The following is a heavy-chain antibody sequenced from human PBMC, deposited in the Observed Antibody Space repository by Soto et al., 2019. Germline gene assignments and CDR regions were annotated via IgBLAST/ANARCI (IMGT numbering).Heavy chain of an antibody. J-gene: IGHJ6*02. CDR1: GSTFSSYA. CDR3: VRRGYDFCSGYYGGDYYSGMDV. V-gene: IGHV3-64D*06. Sequence: PGGSLRLSCSASGSTFSSYAMHWVRQAPGKGLEYVSAISSNGGSTYYADSVKGRFTISRDNSKNTLYLQMSSLRAEDTAVYYCVRRGYDFCSGYYGGDYYSGMDVWGPGTTVTVSS. D-gene: IGHD3-3*01. CDR2: ISSNGGST.